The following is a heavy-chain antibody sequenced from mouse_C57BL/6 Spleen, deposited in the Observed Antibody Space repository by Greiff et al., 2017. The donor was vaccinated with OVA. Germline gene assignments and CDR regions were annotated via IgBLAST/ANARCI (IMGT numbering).Heavy chain of an antibody. Sequence: QVQLKQPGAELVRPGSSVKLSCKASGYTFTSYWMHWVKQRPIQGLEWIGNIDPSDSETHYNQKFKDKATLTVDKSSSTAYMQHSSLTSEDSAVYYCGTGRPYYFDYWGQGTTLTVSS. V-gene: IGHV1-52*01. J-gene: IGHJ2*01. CDR2: IDPSDSET. CDR1: GYTFTSYW. CDR3: GTGRPYYFDY. D-gene: IGHD4-1*01.